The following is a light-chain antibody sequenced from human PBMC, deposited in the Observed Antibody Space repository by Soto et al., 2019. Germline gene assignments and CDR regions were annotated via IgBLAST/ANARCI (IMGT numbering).Light chain of an antibody. V-gene: IGKV1-6*01. Sequence: ATQMTQSPSSLSSSVGDRITITCRASRDIGRDLSWYQQKPGKAPTLLIYAASNLQSGVPSRFMGSRSGTEFTLTVSSLQPEDFATYYCLQDHDDSWTVGQGTKVDIK. CDR2: AAS. CDR1: RDIGRD. CDR3: LQDHDDSWT. J-gene: IGKJ1*01.